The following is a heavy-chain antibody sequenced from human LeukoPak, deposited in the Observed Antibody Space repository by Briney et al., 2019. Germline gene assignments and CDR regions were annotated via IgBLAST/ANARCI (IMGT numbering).Heavy chain of an antibody. J-gene: IGHJ5*02. CDR2: IYPGDSDT. CDR3: ARVSGCSSTSCYLVPSYNWFDP. Sequence: GESLKISCKGSGYSFTSYWIGWARQMPGKGLEWMGIIYPGDSDTRYSPSFQGQVTISADKSISTAYLQWSSLKASDTAMYYCARVSGCSSTSCYLVPSYNWFDPWGQGTLVTVSS. D-gene: IGHD2-2*01. CDR1: GYSFTSYW. V-gene: IGHV5-51*01.